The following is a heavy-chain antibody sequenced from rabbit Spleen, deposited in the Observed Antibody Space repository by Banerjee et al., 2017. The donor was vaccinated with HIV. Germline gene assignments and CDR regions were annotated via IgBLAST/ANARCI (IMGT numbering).Heavy chain of an antibody. D-gene: IGHD6-1*01. CDR2: IDPIFSST. V-gene: IGHV1S39*01. Sequence: QEQLMESGGGLVQPGGSLKLSCKASGFDFSSYGVSWVRPAPGKGLEWIGYIDPIFSSTYYASWAKGRFTISKSSSTTVTLQMTSLTAADTATYFCAREKSGNYGYDLWGQGTLVTVS. CDR1: GFDFSSYG. CDR3: AREKSGNYGYDL. J-gene: IGHJ3*01.